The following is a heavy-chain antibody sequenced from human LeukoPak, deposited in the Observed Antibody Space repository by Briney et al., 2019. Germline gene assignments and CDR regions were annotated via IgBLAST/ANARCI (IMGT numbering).Heavy chain of an antibody. V-gene: IGHV6-1*01. D-gene: IGHD6-19*01. Sequence: SQTLSLTCAISGDSVSSDSATWNWIRQSPSRGLEWLGRTYYRSKWYNDYAVSVKSRITIAPDTSKNQFSLHLNSVTPDDTAVYCCARVRGTAVVGRNWFDPWGQGILVTVSS. J-gene: IGHJ5*02. CDR1: GDSVSSDSAT. CDR2: TYYRSKWYN. CDR3: ARVRGTAVVGRNWFDP.